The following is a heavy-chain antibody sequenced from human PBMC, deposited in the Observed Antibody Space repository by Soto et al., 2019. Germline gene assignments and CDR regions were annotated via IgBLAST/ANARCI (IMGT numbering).Heavy chain of an antibody. CDR3: ASGDDVVVPAATWFDP. CDR2: IYYSGST. Sequence: SETLSLTCTVSGGSISSYYWTWIRQPPGKGLEWIGYIYYSGSTYYNPSLKSRVTISVDTSKNQFSLKLSSVTAADTAVYYCASGDDVVVPAATWFDPWGQGTLVTVSS. D-gene: IGHD2-2*01. V-gene: IGHV4-59*04. CDR1: GGSISSYY. J-gene: IGHJ5*02.